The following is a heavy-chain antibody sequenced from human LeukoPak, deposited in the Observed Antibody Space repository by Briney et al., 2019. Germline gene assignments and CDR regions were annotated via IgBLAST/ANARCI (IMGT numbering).Heavy chain of an antibody. CDR2: IRSKANSYAT. CDR3: TRHPIVGANHFDY. CDR1: GFTFSGSA. D-gene: IGHD1-26*01. Sequence: GGSLRLSCAASGFTFSGSAMHWLRQASGKGLEWVGRIRSKANSYATAYAASVEGRFTISIDDSKNTAYLQMNSLKTEDTAVYYCTRHPIVGANHFDYWGQGTLVTVSS. J-gene: IGHJ4*02. V-gene: IGHV3-73*01.